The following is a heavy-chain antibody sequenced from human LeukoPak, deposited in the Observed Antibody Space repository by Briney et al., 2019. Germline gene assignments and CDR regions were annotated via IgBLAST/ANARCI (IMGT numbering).Heavy chain of an antibody. CDR3: ARHRFSIAARPGSNYYFDY. CDR2: INHSGST. J-gene: IGHJ4*02. D-gene: IGHD6-6*01. V-gene: IGHV4-34*01. Sequence: PSETLSLTCAVYGGSFSGYYWSWIRQPPGKGLEWIGEINHSGSTNYNPSLKSRVTISVDTSKNQFSLKLSSVTAADTAVYYCARHRFSIAARPGSNYYFDYWGQGTLVTVSS. CDR1: GGSFSGYY.